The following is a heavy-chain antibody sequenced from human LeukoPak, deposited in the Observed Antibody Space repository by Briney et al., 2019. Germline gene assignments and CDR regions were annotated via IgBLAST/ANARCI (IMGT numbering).Heavy chain of an antibody. J-gene: IGHJ6*02. D-gene: IGHD2-21*02. CDR1: GGSFSGYY. CDR3: ARGRIVVVTAIRYYYYGMDV. Sequence: SETLSLTCAVYGGSFSGYYWSWTRQPPGKGLEWIGEINHSGSTNYNPSLKSRVTISVDTSKNQFSLKLSSVTAADTAVYYCARGRIVVVTAIRYYYYGMDVWGQGTTVTVSS. CDR2: INHSGST. V-gene: IGHV4-34*01.